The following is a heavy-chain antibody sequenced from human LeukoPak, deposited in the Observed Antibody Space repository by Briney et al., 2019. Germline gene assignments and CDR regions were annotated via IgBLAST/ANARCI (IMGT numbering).Heavy chain of an antibody. V-gene: IGHV1-18*01. CDR3: ARDQALYDSSGYYEPFLPLTNLEYFQH. D-gene: IGHD3-22*01. J-gene: IGHJ1*01. CDR2: ISAYNGNT. CDR1: GYTFTSYG. Sequence: ASVKVSCKASGYTFTSYGISWVRQAPGQGREWRGGISAYNGNTNYAQKLQGRVTITTDTSASTAYMELRSLRSDDTAVYYCARDQALYDSSGYYEPFLPLTNLEYFQHWGQGTLVTVSS.